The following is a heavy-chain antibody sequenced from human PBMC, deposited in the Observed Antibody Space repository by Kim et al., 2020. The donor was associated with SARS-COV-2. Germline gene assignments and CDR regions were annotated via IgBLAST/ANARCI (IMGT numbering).Heavy chain of an antibody. Sequence: GGSLRLSCAASGFTFSSYGMHWVRQAPGKGLEWVAVISYDGSNKYYADSVKGRFTISRDNSKNTLYLQMNSLRAEDTDVYYCAKESGSGSYYAWTYYYYGMDVWDQGTTVTVSS. V-gene: IGHV3-30*18. J-gene: IGHJ6*02. CDR1: GFTFSSYG. CDR2: ISYDGSNK. CDR3: AKESGSGSYYAWTYYYYGMDV. D-gene: IGHD3-10*01.